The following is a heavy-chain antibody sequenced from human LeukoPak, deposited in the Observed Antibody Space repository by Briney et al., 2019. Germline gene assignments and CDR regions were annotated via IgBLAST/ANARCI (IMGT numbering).Heavy chain of an antibody. CDR3: ARERIYAFDI. J-gene: IGHJ3*02. D-gene: IGHD1-14*01. Sequence: SETLSLTCTVSGGSISSGDFYWSWIRQHPGKGLEWIGYIYYSGTTYYSPSLKSRVSISLDTTKNQFSLKLSSVTAADTAVYYCARERIYAFDIWGQGTMVTVSS. CDR1: GGSISSGDFY. V-gene: IGHV4-31*03. CDR2: IYYSGTT.